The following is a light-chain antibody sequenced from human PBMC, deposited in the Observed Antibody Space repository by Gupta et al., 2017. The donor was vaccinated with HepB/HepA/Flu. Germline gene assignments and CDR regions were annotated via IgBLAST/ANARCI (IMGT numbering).Light chain of an antibody. V-gene: IGLV4-69*01. CDR1: GGHSSYA. CDR2: LNSDGSH. CDR3: QTWGTGFWV. Sequence: QLVLTQAPSASASLGASVKLTCPLSGGHSSYAIAWHQQQPEKGPRYLMKLNSDGSHSKGDGIPDRFSGSSSGAERSLTISSLQSEDEADYYCQTWGTGFWVFGGGTKLTV. J-gene: IGLJ3*02.